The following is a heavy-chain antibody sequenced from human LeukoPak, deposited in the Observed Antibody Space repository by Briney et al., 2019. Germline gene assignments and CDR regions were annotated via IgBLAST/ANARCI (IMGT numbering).Heavy chain of an antibody. D-gene: IGHD5-24*01. CDR2: ISSNGGTT. V-gene: IGHV3-64*01. Sequence: GGSLRLSCAASGFTFSSYAMHWVRQAPGKGLECVSAISSNGGTTYYANSVKGRFTISRDNSKNTLHLQMGSLRAEDMAVYYCARDQFPGRWLQGGFDFWGQGTLVTVSS. CDR1: GFTFSSYA. CDR3: ARDQFPGRWLQGGFDF. J-gene: IGHJ4*02.